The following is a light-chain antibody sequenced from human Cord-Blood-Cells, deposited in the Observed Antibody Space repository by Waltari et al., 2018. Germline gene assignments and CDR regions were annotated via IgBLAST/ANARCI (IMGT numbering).Light chain of an antibody. V-gene: IGLV2-23*01. Sequence: QSALTQPASVSGYPGPSITSSCTGTSSHVGGYSLVSWYQQHPGKAPKRMIYEGSKRPSGVSNRFSGSKSGNTASLTISGLQAEDEADYYCCSYAGSSTWVFGGGTKLTVL. CDR1: SSHVGGYSL. CDR2: EGS. J-gene: IGLJ3*02. CDR3: CSYAGSSTWV.